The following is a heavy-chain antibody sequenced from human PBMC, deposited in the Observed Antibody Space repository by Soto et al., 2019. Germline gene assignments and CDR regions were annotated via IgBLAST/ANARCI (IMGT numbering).Heavy chain of an antibody. CDR2: ISAYNGNT. CDR1: GYTFTSYG. Sequence: ASVKVSCKASGYTFTSYGISWVRQAPGQGLEWMGCISAYNGNTNYAQKLQGRVTMTTDTSTSTAYMELRSLRSDDTAVYYCASLFFGAAGTPYMDVWGKGTTVTVSS. CDR3: ASLFFGAAGTPYMDV. D-gene: IGHD6-13*01. V-gene: IGHV1-18*01. J-gene: IGHJ6*03.